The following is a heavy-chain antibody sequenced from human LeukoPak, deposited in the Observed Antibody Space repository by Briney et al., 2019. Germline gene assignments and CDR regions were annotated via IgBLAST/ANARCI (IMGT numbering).Heavy chain of an antibody. V-gene: IGHV3-53*01. D-gene: IGHD1-26*01. CDR3: ARGHSYLEGFDY. CDR2: IYSGGST. Sequence: GGSLRLSCAASGFTFSSNYMSWVRQAPGKGLEWVSVIYSGGSTYYADSVEGRFTISRDNSKNTLYLQMNSLRVEDTAVYYCARGHSYLEGFDYWGQGTLVTVSS. CDR1: GFTFSSNY. J-gene: IGHJ4*02.